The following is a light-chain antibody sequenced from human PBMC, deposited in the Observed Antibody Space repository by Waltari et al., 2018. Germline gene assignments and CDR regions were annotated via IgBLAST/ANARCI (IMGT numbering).Light chain of an antibody. CDR2: EDV. V-gene: IGLV6-57*03. J-gene: IGLJ2*01. Sequence: NFILTQSHSVSESPGKTVTISCTRSSGSIASNYVHWSQPRPGSAPITVIYEDVRRPPGVPDRFSGSVDSSSNSASLTISGLKTEDEADYYCQSYDNTNRWVIFGGGTKLTVL. CDR1: SGSIASNY. CDR3: QSYDNTNRWVI.